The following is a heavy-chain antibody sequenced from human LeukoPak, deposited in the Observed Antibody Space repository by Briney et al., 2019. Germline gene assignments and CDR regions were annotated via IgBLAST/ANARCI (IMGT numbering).Heavy chain of an antibody. Sequence: GGSLRLSCAASGFTFSSYEMNWVRQAPGKGLEWVSYISSSGSTIYYADSVKGRFTISRDNAKNSLYLQMNSLRAEDTAVYYCARDTRITMVRGAYNWFDPWGQGTLVTVSS. CDR1: GFTFSSYE. D-gene: IGHD3-10*01. V-gene: IGHV3-48*03. CDR2: ISSSGSTI. CDR3: ARDTRITMVRGAYNWFDP. J-gene: IGHJ5*02.